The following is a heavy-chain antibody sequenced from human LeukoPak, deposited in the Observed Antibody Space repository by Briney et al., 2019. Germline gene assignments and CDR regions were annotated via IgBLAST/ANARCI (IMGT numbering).Heavy chain of an antibody. V-gene: IGHV3-74*01. CDR1: GFTFSSYW. J-gene: IGHJ3*02. CDR2: INSDGSST. CDR3: ARDGIVVQIVGAFDI. Sequence: GGSLRLSCAASGFTFSSYWMHWVRQAPGKGLVWVSRINSDGSSTSYADSVKGRFTISRDNAKNSLYLQMNSLRAEDTAVYYCARDGIVVQIVGAFDIWGQGTMVTVSS. D-gene: IGHD1-26*01.